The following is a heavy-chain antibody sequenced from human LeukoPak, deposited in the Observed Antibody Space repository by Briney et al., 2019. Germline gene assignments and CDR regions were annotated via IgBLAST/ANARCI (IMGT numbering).Heavy chain of an antibody. D-gene: IGHD6-6*01. CDR1: GYTFTSYA. Sequence: ASVKVSCKASGYTFTSYAIHWVRQAPGQGLEWMGWINTNTGNPTYAQGFTGRFVFSLDTSGSTAYLQISSLKAAGTAVYYCAREKVVSNFDYWGQGTLVTVSS. J-gene: IGHJ4*02. V-gene: IGHV7-4-1*02. CDR3: AREKVVSNFDY. CDR2: INTNTGNP.